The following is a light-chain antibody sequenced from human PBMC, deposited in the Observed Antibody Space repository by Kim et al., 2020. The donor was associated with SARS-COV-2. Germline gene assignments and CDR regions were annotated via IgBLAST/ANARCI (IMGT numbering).Light chain of an antibody. CDR1: KLGDKY. Sequence: SYELTQPPSVSVSPGQTASITCSGDKLGDKYACWYQQKPGQSPVLVIYQDSKRPSGIPERFSGSNSGNTATLTISGTQAMDEADYYCQAWDSSTEVFGT. J-gene: IGLJ1*01. V-gene: IGLV3-1*01. CDR2: QDS. CDR3: QAWDSSTEV.